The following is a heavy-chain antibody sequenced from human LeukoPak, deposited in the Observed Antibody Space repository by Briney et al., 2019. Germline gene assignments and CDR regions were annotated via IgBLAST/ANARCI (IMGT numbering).Heavy chain of an antibody. CDR2: IYYSGST. D-gene: IGHD1-1*01. CDR3: AITTGTGFDY. Sequence: SETLSLTCTVSGGSISSYYRSWIRQPPGKRLEWIGYIYYSGSTNYNPSLKSRVTISVDTSKNQFSLKLSSVTAADTAVYYCAITTGTGFDYWGQGTLVTVSS. J-gene: IGHJ4*02. V-gene: IGHV4-59*01. CDR1: GGSISSYY.